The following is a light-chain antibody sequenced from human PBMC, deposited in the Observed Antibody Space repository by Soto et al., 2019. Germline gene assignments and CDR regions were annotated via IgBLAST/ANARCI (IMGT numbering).Light chain of an antibody. Sequence: QSVLTQPPSASGTPGQRVTISCSGSSSNIGSNYVYWYQQLPGTAPKLLIYRNNQRPSGVPDRFSGSKSGTSVSLAISGLRSEDEADYYCAAWDDSLSGRVVFGGGTKLTVL. CDR2: RNN. J-gene: IGLJ2*01. V-gene: IGLV1-47*01. CDR3: AAWDDSLSGRVV. CDR1: SSNIGSNY.